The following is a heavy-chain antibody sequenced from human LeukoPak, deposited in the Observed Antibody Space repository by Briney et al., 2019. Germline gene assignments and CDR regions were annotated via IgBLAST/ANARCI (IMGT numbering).Heavy chain of an antibody. CDR3: ARSDPNGYWYFDL. CDR1: GGAISTYY. J-gene: IGHJ2*01. D-gene: IGHD2-8*01. CDR2: IYYSGST. V-gene: IGHV4-59*01. Sequence: PSETLSLICTVSGGAISTYYWYWIRQPPGKGLEYIGYIYYSGSTNYNSSLKSRVTISVDTSKNQFSLKLSSVTAADTAVYHCARSDPNGYWYFDLWGRGTLVTVSS.